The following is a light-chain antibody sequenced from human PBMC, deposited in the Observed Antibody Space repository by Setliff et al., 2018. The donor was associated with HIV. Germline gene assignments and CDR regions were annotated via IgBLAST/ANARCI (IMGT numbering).Light chain of an antibody. Sequence: QSVLTQPASVSGSPGQSITISCTGPSSDVGGYNSVSWYQQHPGKVPKLMICDVSNRPSGVSNRFSGSKSGNTASLTISGLQAEDEADYYCSSYTSTSTPYVFGTGTKVTVL. CDR2: DVS. V-gene: IGLV2-14*03. J-gene: IGLJ1*01. CDR1: SSDVGGYNS. CDR3: SSYTSTSTPYV.